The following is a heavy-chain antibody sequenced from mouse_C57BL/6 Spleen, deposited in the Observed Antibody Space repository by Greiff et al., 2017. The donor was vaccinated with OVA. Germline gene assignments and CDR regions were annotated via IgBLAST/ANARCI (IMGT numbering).Heavy chain of an antibody. CDR1: GYTFTSYW. Sequence: QVQLQQPGTELVKPGASVKLSCKASGYTFTSYWMHWVKQRPGQGLEWIGNIYPSNGDTNYNEKFKSKATLTVDKSSSTAYMQLSSLTSEDSAVYYCARELTGTTWFAYWGQGALVTVSA. V-gene: IGHV1-53*01. CDR3: ARELTGTTWFAY. D-gene: IGHD4-1*01. CDR2: IYPSNGDT. J-gene: IGHJ3*01.